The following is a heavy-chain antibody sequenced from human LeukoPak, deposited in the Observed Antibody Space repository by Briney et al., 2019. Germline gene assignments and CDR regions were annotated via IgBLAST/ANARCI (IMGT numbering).Heavy chain of an antibody. Sequence: SDTLSLICAVLVDSFSRYYWTWIRQTPGKGLEWIGEISHSGNTNYYRAVTRRVTISRDTDKNRYCVMLSSVTGADTAVYYCARQQCSKPTCSDYWGKGTLVTASS. D-gene: IGHD2-2*01. CDR3: ARQQCSKPTCSDY. CDR1: VDSFSRYY. CDR2: ISHSGNT. J-gene: IGHJ4*02. V-gene: IGHV4-34*01.